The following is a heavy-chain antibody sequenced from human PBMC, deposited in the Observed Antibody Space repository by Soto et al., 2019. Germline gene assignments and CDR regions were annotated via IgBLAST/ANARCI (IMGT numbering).Heavy chain of an antibody. CDR1: GGTFSSYT. J-gene: IGHJ4*02. CDR3: AMEYCSSTSCYRDY. D-gene: IGHD2-2*02. CDR2: IIPIRGIA. Sequence: QVQLVQSGAEVKKPGSSVKVSCKASGGTFSSYTISWVRQAPGQGLEWMGRIIPIRGIANYEQKFQGIVTITADKSTSTAYMVLSSLRSEDTAVYYCAMEYCSSTSCYRDYWGQGTLVTVSS. V-gene: IGHV1-69*02.